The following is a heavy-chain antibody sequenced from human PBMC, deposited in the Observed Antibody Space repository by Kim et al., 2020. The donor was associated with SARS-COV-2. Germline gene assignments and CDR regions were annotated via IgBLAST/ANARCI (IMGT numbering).Heavy chain of an antibody. D-gene: IGHD3-22*01. CDR2: INPSGGDT. CDR1: GYTFTNYF. V-gene: IGHV1-46*01. J-gene: IGHJ6*01. CDR3: ARAPPYDSSGYYLKYNYYY. Sequence: ASVKVSCKASGYTFTNYFIHWVRQAPGQGLQWMGIINPSGGDTTYAQKFQGRVTMTRDTSPSTVDMERSSLRSEDTAVYYCARAPPYDSSGYYLKYNYYY.